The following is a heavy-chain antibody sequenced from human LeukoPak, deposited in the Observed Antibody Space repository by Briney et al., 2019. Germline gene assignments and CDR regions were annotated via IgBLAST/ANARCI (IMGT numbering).Heavy chain of an antibody. D-gene: IGHD2-15*01. CDR1: GFTFSSYW. J-gene: IGHJ4*02. Sequence: PGGYLRRSCAASGFTFSSYWMHWVRQAPGKGLVWVSRINSDGSSTSYTDSVKGRFTISRDNAKNTLYLQMNSLRAEDTAVYYCARANGGSCYGYWGQGSLVTVSS. CDR2: INSDGSST. CDR3: ARANGGSCYGY. V-gene: IGHV3-74*01.